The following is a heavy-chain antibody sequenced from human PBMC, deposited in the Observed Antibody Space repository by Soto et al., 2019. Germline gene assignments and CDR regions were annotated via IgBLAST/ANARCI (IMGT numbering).Heavy chain of an antibody. CDR2: IYYDGSIK. V-gene: IGHV3-33*01. CDR3: ARLGGDYGDYGLED. Sequence: QVQLVQSGGSVVQPGSSLRLSCGASGFIFRSYGMHWVRQALGKGLEWVGLIYYDGSIKYYADSVKGRFTISRDNSEDILYLQMNSLRAEDTAVYYCARLGGDYGDYGLEDWGQGTLVTVSS. CDR1: GFIFRSYG. J-gene: IGHJ4*02. D-gene: IGHD4-17*01.